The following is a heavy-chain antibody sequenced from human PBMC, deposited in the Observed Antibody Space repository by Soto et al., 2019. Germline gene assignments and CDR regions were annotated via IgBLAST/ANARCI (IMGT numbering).Heavy chain of an antibody. CDR1: GFIFSSPW. D-gene: IGHD6-19*01. CDR3: RTQWLD. J-gene: IGHJ4*02. CDR2: IKKKADGGTT. Sequence: KSGGSLTLSCAAAGFIFSSPWMSWVRQAPGKGLEWVGLIKKKADGGTTDYAAPLKGRFTISRDDSKNTLYLQMSSLKTEDTAVYYCRTQWLDCGQGTLVTVSS. V-gene: IGHV3-15*01.